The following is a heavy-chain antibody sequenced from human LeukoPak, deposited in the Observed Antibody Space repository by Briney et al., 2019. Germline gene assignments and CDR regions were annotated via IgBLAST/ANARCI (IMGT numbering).Heavy chain of an antibody. CDR1: GFIFSSYA. Sequence: GGSLRLSCAASGFIFSSYAMSWVRQAPGKGLEWVSAISGSGGSTYYADSVKGRFTISRDNSKNTLYLQMNSLRAEDTAVYYCAKLMGGYYLNYFDYWGQGTLVTVSS. J-gene: IGHJ4*02. D-gene: IGHD3-3*01. V-gene: IGHV3-23*01. CDR3: AKLMGGYYLNYFDY. CDR2: ISGSGGST.